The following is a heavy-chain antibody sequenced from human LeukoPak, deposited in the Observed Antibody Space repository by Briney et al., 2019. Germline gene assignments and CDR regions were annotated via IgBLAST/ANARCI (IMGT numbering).Heavy chain of an antibody. CDR1: GFTFSSYA. CDR3: ARGEHSSFDY. CDR2: IKEDGSEK. D-gene: IGHD6-6*01. V-gene: IGHV3-7*01. Sequence: GGSLRLSCAASGFTFSSYAMYWVRQAPGKGLEWVANIKEDGSEKNYVDSVKGRFTISRDNAKNSLYLQMNSLRTEDTAVYYCARGEHSSFDYWGQGTLVTVSS. J-gene: IGHJ4*02.